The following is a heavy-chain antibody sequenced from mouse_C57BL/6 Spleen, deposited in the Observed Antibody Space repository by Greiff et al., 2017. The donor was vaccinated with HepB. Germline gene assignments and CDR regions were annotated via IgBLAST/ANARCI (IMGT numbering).Heavy chain of an antibody. D-gene: IGHD2-4*01. CDR3: YDYDGGGFDY. J-gene: IGHJ2*01. Sequence: EVQLQQSGAELVRPGASVKLSCTASGFNIKDDYMHWVKQRPEQGLEWIGWIDPENGDTEYASKFQGKATITADTSSNTAYLQLSSLTSEDTAVYYCYDYDGGGFDYWGQGTTLTVSS. CDR1: GFNIKDDY. V-gene: IGHV14-4*01. CDR2: IDPENGDT.